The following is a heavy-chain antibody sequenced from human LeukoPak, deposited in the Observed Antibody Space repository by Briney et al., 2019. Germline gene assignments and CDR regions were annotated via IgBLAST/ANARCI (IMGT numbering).Heavy chain of an antibody. V-gene: IGHV4-34*01. CDR2: IYYSGST. CDR3: ARHERRYHDSSGYPGG. J-gene: IGHJ4*02. CDR1: GGSFSGYY. D-gene: IGHD3-22*01. Sequence: SETLSLTCAVYGGSFSGYYWSWIRQPPGKGLEWIGYIYYSGSTYYNPSLKSRVTISVDTSKNQFSLKLSSVTAADTAVYYCARHERRYHDSSGYPGGWGQGTLVTVSS.